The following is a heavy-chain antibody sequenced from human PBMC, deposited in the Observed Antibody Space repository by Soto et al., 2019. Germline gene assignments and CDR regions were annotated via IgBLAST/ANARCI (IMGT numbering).Heavy chain of an antibody. Sequence: GASVKVSCKVFGYTLIELSMHWVRQAPGKGLEWMGSFDPEDGETIYAQKFQGRVTMTEDTSTDTAYMELSSLRSEDTAVYYCATGYCISTNCYSDAFHIWGQGTMVTVSS. CDR2: FDPEDGET. CDR3: ATGYCISTNCYSDAFHI. V-gene: IGHV1-24*01. D-gene: IGHD2-2*01. CDR1: GYTLIELS. J-gene: IGHJ3*02.